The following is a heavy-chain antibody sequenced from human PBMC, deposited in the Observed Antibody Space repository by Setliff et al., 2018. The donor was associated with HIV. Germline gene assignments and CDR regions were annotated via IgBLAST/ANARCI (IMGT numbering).Heavy chain of an antibody. Sequence: SVKVSCKASRGTFSSDAISWVRQAPGQGLEWMGGIIPIFGTTNFAQKFQGRVTITTDESTSTAYMELSSLRSEDTAVYYCAMSMTTYPVSRAFDIWGQGTMVTVSS. J-gene: IGHJ3*02. CDR3: AMSMTTYPVSRAFDI. CDR1: RGTFSSDA. CDR2: IIPIFGTT. D-gene: IGHD4-4*01. V-gene: IGHV1-69*05.